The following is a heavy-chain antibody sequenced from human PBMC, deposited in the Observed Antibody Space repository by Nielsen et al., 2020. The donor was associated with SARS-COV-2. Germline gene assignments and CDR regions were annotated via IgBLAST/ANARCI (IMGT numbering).Heavy chain of an antibody. CDR1: GFTFSSYG. D-gene: IGHD2-2*01. CDR2: ISYDGSNK. V-gene: IGHV3-30*03. J-gene: IGHJ4*02. CDR3: TTFILWRYCSSTSCYLGDY. Sequence: GESLKISCAASGFTFSSYGMHWVRQAPGKGLEWVAVISYDGSNKYYADSVKGRFTISRDDSKNTLYLQMNSLKTEDTAVYYCTTFILWRYCSSTSCYLGDYWGQGTLVTVSS.